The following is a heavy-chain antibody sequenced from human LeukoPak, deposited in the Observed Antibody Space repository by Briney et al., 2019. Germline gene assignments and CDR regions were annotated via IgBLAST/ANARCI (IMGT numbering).Heavy chain of an antibody. J-gene: IGHJ6*03. CDR1: GYSISSGYY. D-gene: IGHD3-3*01. V-gene: IGHV4-38-2*02. Sequence: SETLSLTCTVSGYSISSGYYWGWIRQPPGKGLEWIGSIYHSGSTNYNPSLKSRVTISIDRSKNQFSLKLSSVTAADTAVYYCARGYYDFWSGSDYYNYYMDVWGKGTTVTVSS. CDR3: ARGYYDFWSGSDYYNYYMDV. CDR2: IYHSGST.